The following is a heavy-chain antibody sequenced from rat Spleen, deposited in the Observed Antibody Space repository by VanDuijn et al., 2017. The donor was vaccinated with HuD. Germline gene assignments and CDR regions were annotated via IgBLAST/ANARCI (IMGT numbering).Heavy chain of an antibody. V-gene: IGHV5S10*01. J-gene: IGHJ2*01. CDR2: IIYDGSRT. CDR1: GFTFSDYN. CDR3: TTEATRVYFDY. Sequence: EVQLVESGGGLVQPGRSLKLSCAASGFTFSDYNMAWVRQAPKKGLEWVGSIIYDGSRTYYRDSVKGRFTLSRENAKDTLYLQMDSLKSEDTATYYCTTEATRVYFDYWGQGVMVTVSS. D-gene: IGHD1-4*01.